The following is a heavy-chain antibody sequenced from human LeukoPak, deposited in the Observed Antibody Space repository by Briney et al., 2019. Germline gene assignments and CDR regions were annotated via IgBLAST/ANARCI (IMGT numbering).Heavy chain of an antibody. CDR3: ARDEAVDTAMDDAIDI. V-gene: IGHV6-1*01. D-gene: IGHD5-18*01. J-gene: IGHJ3*02. CDR1: GDSVSSNSAA. CDR2: TYYRSKWYN. Sequence: SQTLSLTCAISGDSVSSNSAAWNWIRQSPSRGLEWLGRTYYRSKWYNDYAVSVKSRITINPDTSKNQFSLQLNSVTPEDTAVYYCARDEAVDTAMDDAIDIWGQGTMVTVSS.